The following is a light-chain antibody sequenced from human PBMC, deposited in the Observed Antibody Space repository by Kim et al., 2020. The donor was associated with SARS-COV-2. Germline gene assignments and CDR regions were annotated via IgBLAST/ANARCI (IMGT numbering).Light chain of an antibody. CDR2: GAS. CDR1: QSVNSD. Sequence: EIVMTQSPATLSVCPGERAALSCRASQSVNSDLAWYQHKPGQSPRLLIHGASTRATDIPARFRGSGSETEFTLTISNLQSEDSAIYYCQQYFNWPPYTFGQGTKLEI. J-gene: IGKJ2*01. V-gene: IGKV3-15*01. CDR3: QQYFNWPPYT.